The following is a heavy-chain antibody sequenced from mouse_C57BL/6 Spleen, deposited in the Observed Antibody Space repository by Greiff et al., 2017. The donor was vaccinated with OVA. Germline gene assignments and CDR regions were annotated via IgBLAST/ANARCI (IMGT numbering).Heavy chain of an antibody. J-gene: IGHJ3*01. CDR2: INYDGSST. V-gene: IGHV5-16*01. CDR1: GFTFSDYY. CDR3: ARAASIYYDYDDFAY. D-gene: IGHD2-4*01. Sequence: EVQLVESEGGLVQPGSSMKLSCTASGFTFSDYYMAWVRQVPEKGLEWVANINYDGSSTYYLDSLKSRFIISRDNAKNILYLQMSSLKSEDTATYYCARAASIYYDYDDFAYWGLGTLVTVSA.